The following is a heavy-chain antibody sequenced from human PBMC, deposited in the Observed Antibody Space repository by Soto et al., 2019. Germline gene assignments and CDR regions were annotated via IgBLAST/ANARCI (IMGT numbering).Heavy chain of an antibody. CDR3: ARSINP. D-gene: IGHD3-10*01. Sequence: SETLSLTCAVSGGPISSSNWWSWVRQPPGKGLEWIGEIIHSGITNYKPSLKSRVTISVDTSKNQFSLQLKSVTAADTALYYCARSINPWGQGTLVTVS. V-gene: IGHV4-4*02. CDR2: IIHSGIT. J-gene: IGHJ5*02. CDR1: GGPISSSNW.